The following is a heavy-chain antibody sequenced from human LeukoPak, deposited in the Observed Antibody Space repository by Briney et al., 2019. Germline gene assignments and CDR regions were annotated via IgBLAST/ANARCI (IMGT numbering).Heavy chain of an antibody. CDR1: GYTFINYG. V-gene: IGHV1-18*01. J-gene: IGHJ1*01. CDR3: ARDKEDERFQH. Sequence: ASVKVSCKASGYTFINYGISWVRQAPGQGLEWMGWISAYNGNTNYAQKLQGRVTMTTDTSTSTAYMELRSLRSDDTAVYYCARDKEDERFQHWGQGTLVTVSS. CDR2: ISAYNGNT.